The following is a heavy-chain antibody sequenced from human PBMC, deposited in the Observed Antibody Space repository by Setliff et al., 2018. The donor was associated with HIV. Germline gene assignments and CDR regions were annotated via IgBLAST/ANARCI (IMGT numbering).Heavy chain of an antibody. CDR2: IYHSGST. CDR1: GYSISSGYY. V-gene: IGHV4-38-2*01. J-gene: IGHJ3*02. D-gene: IGHD3-22*01. CDR3: ARHVTVYYCDSSGYYSGAFDI. Sequence: SETLSLTCAVSGYSISSGYYWGWIRQPPGKGLEWIGSIYHSGSTYYNPSLKSRVTISVDTSKNQFSLKLSSVTAADTAVYYCARHVTVYYCDSSGYYSGAFDIWGQGTMVTVSS.